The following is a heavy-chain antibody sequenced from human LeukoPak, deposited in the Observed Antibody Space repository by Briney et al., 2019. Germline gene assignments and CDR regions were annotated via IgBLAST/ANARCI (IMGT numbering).Heavy chain of an antibody. Sequence: HPGGSLRLSCVASGFTFSSFSMHWVRQAPGNGLEWVAVISHDGSHKSYADSVRGRFTISRDNSKNTLSLQMSTLRPEDTALFYCARDPNRLADYGGDYFDHWGQGTLVTVSS. CDR1: GFTFSSFS. J-gene: IGHJ4*02. D-gene: IGHD4-23*01. CDR3: ARDPNRLADYGGDYFDH. V-gene: IGHV3-30*04. CDR2: ISHDGSHK.